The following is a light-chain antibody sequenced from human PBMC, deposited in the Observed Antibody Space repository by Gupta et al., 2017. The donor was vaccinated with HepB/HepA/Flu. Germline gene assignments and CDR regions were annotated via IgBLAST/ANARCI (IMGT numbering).Light chain of an antibody. CDR1: QSISAN. CDR2: GIS. V-gene: IGKV3-15*01. Sequence: LVLPKFQAPRSWSPGETATLYCRASQSISANFAWYQQRPGQAPRLLVYGISTRASAIPARFSGSGSGAEFTLSISNLQSEDSALYFCQQYNNWPLTFGGGTQVEIK. CDR3: QQYNNWPLT. J-gene: IGKJ4*01.